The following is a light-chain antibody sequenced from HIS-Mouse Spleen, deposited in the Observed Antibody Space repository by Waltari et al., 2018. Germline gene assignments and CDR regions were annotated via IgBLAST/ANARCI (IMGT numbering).Light chain of an antibody. CDR3: SSYTSSSTHVV. Sequence: QSPLTQPASVSGSPRQSITTSCTGTSRNVGDYNYLPWYQQHPGKAPKLVIYEVSNRPSGVSNRFSGSKSGNTASLTISGLQAEDEADYYCSSYTSSSTHVVFGGGTKLTVL. CDR1: SRNVGDYNY. V-gene: IGLV2-14*01. CDR2: EVS. J-gene: IGLJ2*01.